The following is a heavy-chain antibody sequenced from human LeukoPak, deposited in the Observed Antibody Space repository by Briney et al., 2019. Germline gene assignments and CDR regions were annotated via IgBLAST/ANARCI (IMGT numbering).Heavy chain of an antibody. Sequence: GGSLRLSCAASGFTFSDYYMSWIRQAPGKGLEWVSYISSSGSTIYYADSVKGRFTISRDNAKNSLYLQMNSLRAEDTAVYYCARVGPSIFLSDYFDYWGQGTLVTVSS. J-gene: IGHJ4*02. CDR1: GFTFSDYY. V-gene: IGHV3-11*01. D-gene: IGHD3-9*01. CDR3: ARVGPSIFLSDYFDY. CDR2: ISSSGSTI.